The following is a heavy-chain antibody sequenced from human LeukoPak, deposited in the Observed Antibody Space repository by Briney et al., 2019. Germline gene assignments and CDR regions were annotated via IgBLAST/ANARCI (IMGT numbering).Heavy chain of an antibody. Sequence: PSETLSLTCAVSGYSISSGYYWGWIRQPPGKGLEWIGSIYHSGSTYYNPSLKSRVTISVDTSKNQFSLKLSSVTAADTAVYYCARLADYYDILTGYYNQYYFDYRGQGTLVTVSS. CDR3: ARLADYYDILTGYYNQYYFDY. CDR1: GYSISSGYY. J-gene: IGHJ4*02. D-gene: IGHD3-9*01. CDR2: IYHSGST. V-gene: IGHV4-38-2*01.